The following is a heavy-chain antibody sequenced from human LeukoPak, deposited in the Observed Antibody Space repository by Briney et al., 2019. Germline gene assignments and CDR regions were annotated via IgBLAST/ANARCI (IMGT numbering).Heavy chain of an antibody. Sequence: ASVKVSCKASGYTFTGYYMHWVRQAPGQELEWMGWINPDTGGTNYAQTLQGRVTMTTDTSTSTAYMELGSLRSDDTAVYYFARSRAAMVRGAPFDIWGQGTMVTVSS. J-gene: IGHJ3*02. CDR3: ARSRAAMVRGAPFDI. D-gene: IGHD3-10*01. CDR1: GYTFTGYY. CDR2: INPDTGGT. V-gene: IGHV1-2*02.